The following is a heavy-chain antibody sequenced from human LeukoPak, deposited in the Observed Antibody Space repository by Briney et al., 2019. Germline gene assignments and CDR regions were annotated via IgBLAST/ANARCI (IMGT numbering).Heavy chain of an antibody. CDR1: EFTFSSYS. D-gene: IGHD5-18*01. J-gene: IGHJ4*02. CDR3: VRLRGGYNYALGPFDF. CDR2: ISSIRSYI. V-gene: IGHV3-21*01. Sequence: GGSLRLSCAASEFTFSSYSINWVRQAPGGGLEWVSSISSIRSYIYYADSVKGRFTISRDNAKNSLYMQMYSLRAEDTAVYYCVRLRGGYNYALGPFDFWGQGTLVTVSS.